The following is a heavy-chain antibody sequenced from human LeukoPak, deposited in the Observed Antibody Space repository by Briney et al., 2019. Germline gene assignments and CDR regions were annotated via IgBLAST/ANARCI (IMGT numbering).Heavy chain of an antibody. D-gene: IGHD2-21*02. J-gene: IGHJ1*01. CDR3: ARRGPYCGGDCYSPGAEYFQH. CDR2: ISSSGSTI. CDR1: GFTFGGYG. V-gene: IGHV3-11*01. Sequence: NSGRSLRLSCTASGFTFGGYGMSWFRQAPGKGLEWVSYISSSGSTINYADSVKGRFTISRDNAKNSLYLQMNSLRADDTAVYYCARRGPYCGGDCYSPGAEYFQHWGQGTLVTVSS.